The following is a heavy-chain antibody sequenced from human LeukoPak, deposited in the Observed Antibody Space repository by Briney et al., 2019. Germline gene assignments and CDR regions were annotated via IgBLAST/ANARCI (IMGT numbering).Heavy chain of an antibody. CDR3: ATEGEGDPVSFDY. Sequence: PGGSLRLSCAASGFTFSNYGMHWVRQAPGKGLEWVAVISYDGSNKYYADSVKGRFTISRDNSKSTLYLQMNSLRAADTAVYYCATEGEGDPVSFDYWGQGTLVTVSS. V-gene: IGHV3-30*03. CDR1: GFTFSNYG. D-gene: IGHD3-16*01. CDR2: ISYDGSNK. J-gene: IGHJ4*02.